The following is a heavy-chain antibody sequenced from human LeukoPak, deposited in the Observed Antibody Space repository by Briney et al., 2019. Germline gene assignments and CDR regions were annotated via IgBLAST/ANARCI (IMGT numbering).Heavy chain of an antibody. V-gene: IGHV1-2*02. D-gene: IGHD1-26*01. CDR2: INPNSGGT. CDR1: GYTFTGYY. Sequence: ASVKVSCKASGYTFTGYYMHWVRQAPGQGLEWMGWINPNSGGTNYAQKFQGRVTTTRDTSISTAYMELSRLRSDDTAVYYCARDRVRVVGATSGTTGYWGQGTLVTVSS. J-gene: IGHJ4*02. CDR3: ARDRVRVVGATSGTTGY.